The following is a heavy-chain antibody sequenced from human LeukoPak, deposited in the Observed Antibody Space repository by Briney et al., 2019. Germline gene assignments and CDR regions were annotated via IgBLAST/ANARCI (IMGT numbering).Heavy chain of an antibody. J-gene: IGHJ4*02. CDR1: GYTFTSYD. D-gene: IGHD3-22*01. V-gene: IGHV1-8*01. Sequence: ASVKVSCKASGYTFTSYDINWVRQATGQGLVWMGWMNPNSGNAGYAQKFQGRVTMTRNTSITTAYMELSSLRSEDTAVYYCARGGVSYYYDSSGYPIDYWGQGTLVTVSS. CDR2: MNPNSGNA. CDR3: ARGGVSYYYDSSGYPIDY.